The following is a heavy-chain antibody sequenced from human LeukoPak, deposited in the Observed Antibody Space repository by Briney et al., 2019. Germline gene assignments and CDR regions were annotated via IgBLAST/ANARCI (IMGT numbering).Heavy chain of an antibody. CDR1: GFTFSSLA. Sequence: GGSLRPSCSASGFTFSSLAMHWVRQAPGKGLEYVSGISRNGGSTYYADSVKGRFTISRDNSKNTLYLQMSSLRPEDTAVYYCVNQISGWVYWGQGTLVTVSS. CDR3: VNQISGWVY. D-gene: IGHD6-19*01. V-gene: IGHV3-64D*06. J-gene: IGHJ4*02. CDR2: ISRNGGST.